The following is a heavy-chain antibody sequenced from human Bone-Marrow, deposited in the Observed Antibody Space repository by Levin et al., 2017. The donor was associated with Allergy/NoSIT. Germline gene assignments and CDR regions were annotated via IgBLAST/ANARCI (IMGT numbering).Heavy chain of an antibody. V-gene: IGHV3-9*01. J-gene: IGHJ6*02. Sequence: GGSLRLSCAASGFIFDDYAMHWVRQAPGKGLEWVSGISWDSTNIGYGDSVKGRFTISRDNAKKSLYLQMNSLRSEDTALYYCAKDSGGYCANGVCYSYGMNVWGQGTTVTV. CDR2: ISWDSTNI. CDR1: GFIFDDYA. D-gene: IGHD2-8*01. CDR3: AKDSGGYCANGVCYSYGMNV.